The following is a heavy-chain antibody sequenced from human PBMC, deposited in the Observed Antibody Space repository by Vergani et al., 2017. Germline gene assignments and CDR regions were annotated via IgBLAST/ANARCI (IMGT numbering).Heavy chain of an antibody. CDR2: ISARYPST. CDR1: GFTFSACP. CDR3: AKANPRNSGYDYLYYYHAMDV. Sequence: EVQLLQSGGGVIQPGGSVRLSCAASGFTFSACPMTWVRQAPGKGLEWVSAISARYPSTYYADSVKGRFTISRDNSKNMLYLQMNSLSAGDTAVYYCAKANPRNSGYDYLYYYHAMDVWGQGTTVTVSS. V-gene: IGHV3-23*01. D-gene: IGHD5-12*01. J-gene: IGHJ6*02.